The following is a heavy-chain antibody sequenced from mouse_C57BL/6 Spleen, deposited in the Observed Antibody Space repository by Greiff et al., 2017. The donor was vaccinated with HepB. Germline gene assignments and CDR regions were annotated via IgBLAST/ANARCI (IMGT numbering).Heavy chain of an antibody. CDR1: GFTFSSYA. CDR3: ARGGHHYYGSSSYAMED. CDR2: ISDGGSYT. V-gene: IGHV5-4*03. Sequence: EVKLVESGGGLVKPGGSLKLSCAASGFTFSSYAMSWVRQTPEKRLEWVATISDGGSYTYYPDNVKGRFTISRDNAKNNLYLQMSHLKSEDTAMYYWARGGHHYYGSSSYAMEDWGKGTSVTVAS. D-gene: IGHD1-1*01. J-gene: IGHJ4*01.